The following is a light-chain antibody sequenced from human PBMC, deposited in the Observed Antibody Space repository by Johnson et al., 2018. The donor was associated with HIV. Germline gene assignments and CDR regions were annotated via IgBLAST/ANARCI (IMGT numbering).Light chain of an antibody. CDR1: SSNIEKNY. CDR2: QTN. Sequence: QSVLTQPPSVSASPGQRVAISCSGSSSNIEKNYVSWYQQLPGTAPKLLIYQTNKRPSGIPDRFSGSTSGTSATLAITGLQPPDAAAYYCATWHSNLSASYVFGSATKVTVL. CDR3: ATWHSNLSASYV. J-gene: IGLJ1*01. V-gene: IGLV1-51*02.